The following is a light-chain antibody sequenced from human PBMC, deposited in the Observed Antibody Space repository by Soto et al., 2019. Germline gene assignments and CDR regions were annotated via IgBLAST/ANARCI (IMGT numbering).Light chain of an antibody. J-gene: IGLJ1*01. CDR3: SSYTSSSTEV. Sequence: QSALTQPASVSGSPGQSITISCTGTSSDVGDYNYVSWYQHHPGKAPTLIIYEVSNRPSGVSDRFSGSKSGNTASLTISGLQAADEADYYCSSYTSSSTEVFGTGTKLTVL. CDR1: SSDVGDYNY. V-gene: IGLV2-14*01. CDR2: EVS.